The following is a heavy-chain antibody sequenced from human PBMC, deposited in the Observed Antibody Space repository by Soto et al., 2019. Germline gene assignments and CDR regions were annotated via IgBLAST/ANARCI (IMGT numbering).Heavy chain of an antibody. CDR2: ISYDETNK. CDR3: AKDPMTTVTTALLYNWFDP. V-gene: IGHV3-30*18. D-gene: IGHD4-17*01. CDR1: GFTFRSYG. Sequence: QVQLVESGGGVVQPGRSLRLSCAASGFTFRSYGMHWVRQAPGKGLEWVAVISYDETNKFYLDSVKGRFTISRDISKNTLYLQMNSLRPEDTAVYYCAKDPMTTVTTALLYNWFDPWGQGTLVTVSS. J-gene: IGHJ5*02.